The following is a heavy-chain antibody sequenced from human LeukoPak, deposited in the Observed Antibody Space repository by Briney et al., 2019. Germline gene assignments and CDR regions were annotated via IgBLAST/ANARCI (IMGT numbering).Heavy chain of an antibody. D-gene: IGHD3-22*01. CDR1: EFSFGSYG. J-gene: IGHJ4*02. CDR3: ARDPRGPAGYDSPARDTFDY. Sequence: GGSLRLSCAASEFSFGSYGMHWVRQTPGKGLEWVAVIFYDGTIQYYSDSVRGRLIVSRDNPKDTLYLQMNSLRAEDTAVYYCARDPRGPAGYDSPARDTFDYWGQGTLVTVSS. V-gene: IGHV3-30*03. CDR2: IFYDGTIQ.